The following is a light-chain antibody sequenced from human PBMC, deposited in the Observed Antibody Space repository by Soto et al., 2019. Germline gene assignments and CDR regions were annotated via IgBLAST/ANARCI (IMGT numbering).Light chain of an antibody. V-gene: IGLV2-14*01. CDR1: SSDVGTYDY. Sequence: QSALTQPASVSGSPGQSITISCTGTSSDVGTYDYVSWYQHRPGKAPKLMIYDVSNRPSGVSNRFSGSKSANTASLTISGLQADDDDDYYCSSYTTSNSQVFGGGTQLTVL. CDR2: DVS. CDR3: SSYTTSNSQV. J-gene: IGLJ3*02.